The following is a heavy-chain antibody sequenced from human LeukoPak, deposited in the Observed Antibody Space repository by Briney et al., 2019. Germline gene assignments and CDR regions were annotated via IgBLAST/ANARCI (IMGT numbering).Heavy chain of an antibody. V-gene: IGHV3-30-3*01. D-gene: IGHD3-22*01. CDR1: GFIFSSYA. Sequence: GGSLRLSCAASGFIFSSYAMHWVRQAPGKGLEWVAVISYDGSNKYYADSVKGRFTISRDNSKNTLYLQMNSLRAEDTAVYYCASLAPWYYYDSSGYYFDYWGQGTLVTVSS. CDR3: ASLAPWYYYDSSGYYFDY. CDR2: ISYDGSNK. J-gene: IGHJ4*02.